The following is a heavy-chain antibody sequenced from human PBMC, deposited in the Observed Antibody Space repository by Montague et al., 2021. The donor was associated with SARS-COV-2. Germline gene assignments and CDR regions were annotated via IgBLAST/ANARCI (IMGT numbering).Heavy chain of an antibody. J-gene: IGHJ4*02. CDR3: GFNSVAGAGDS. V-gene: IGHV3-7*01. CDR1: GLAFSMYR. CDR2: IKQDGSET. D-gene: IGHD6-13*01. Sequence: SLRLSCAASGLAFSMYRMTWVRQAPGKGLEWVANIKQDGSETYYADSVKGRFSISRDNTKNSLYLQLNSLRADDTAVYYCGFNSVAGAGDSWGQGTLVTVSS.